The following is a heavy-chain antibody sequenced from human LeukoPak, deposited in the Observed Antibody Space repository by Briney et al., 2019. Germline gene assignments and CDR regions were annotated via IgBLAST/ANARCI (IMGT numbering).Heavy chain of an antibody. CDR2: IDASGGST. CDR1: GFTFSSYA. D-gene: IGHD6-19*01. Sequence: GGSLRLSCAASGFTFSSYAMSWVRQAPGKGLEWVSSIDASGGSTYYADSVKGRFTISRDNSKNTFYLQMNSLRADDTAVYYCAKGSGSGWYGWFAPWGQGTLVTVSS. CDR3: AKGSGSGWYGWFAP. J-gene: IGHJ5*02. V-gene: IGHV3-23*01.